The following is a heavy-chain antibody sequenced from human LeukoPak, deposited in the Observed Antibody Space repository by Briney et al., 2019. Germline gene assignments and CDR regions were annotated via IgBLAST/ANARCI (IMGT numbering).Heavy chain of an antibody. J-gene: IGHJ4*02. D-gene: IGHD3-10*01. Sequence: PSETLSLTCTVSGGSISSYYWSWIRQPPGKGLEWIGYIYYSGSTNYNPSLKSRVTISVDTSKNQFSLKLSSVTAADTAVYYCARLRYYYGSGSYYFDYWGQGTLVTVSS. V-gene: IGHV4-59*08. CDR2: IYYSGST. CDR3: ARLRYYYGSGSYYFDY. CDR1: GGSISSYY.